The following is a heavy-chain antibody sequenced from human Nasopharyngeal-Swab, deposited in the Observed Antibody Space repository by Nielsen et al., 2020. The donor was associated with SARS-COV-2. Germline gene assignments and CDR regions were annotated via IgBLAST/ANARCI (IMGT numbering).Heavy chain of an antibody. J-gene: IGHJ3*02. D-gene: IGHD3-22*01. CDR3: ARRSLGYYDSSGSAVHVAFDI. CDR2: IYYSGST. V-gene: IGHV4-59*08. CDR1: GGSISSYY. Sequence: GSLRLSCTVSGGSISSYYWSWIRKPPGKGLEGIGYIYYSGSTNYNPSLKSRVTISVDTSKNQFSLKLSSVTAADTAVYYCARRSLGYYDSSGSAVHVAFDIWGQGTMVTVSS.